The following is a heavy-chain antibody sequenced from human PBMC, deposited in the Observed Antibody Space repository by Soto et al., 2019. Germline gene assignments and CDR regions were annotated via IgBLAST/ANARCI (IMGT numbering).Heavy chain of an antibody. CDR3: ARDVVVVPAAMAGVDYYYMDV. D-gene: IGHD2-2*01. Sequence: ASVTVSCKASGGTFSSYTISWVRQAPGQGLEWMGRIIPILGIANYAQKIQGRVTITADKSTSTAYMELSSLRSEDTAVYYCARDVVVVPAAMAGVDYYYMDVWGKGTTVTVSS. CDR1: GGTFSSYT. CDR2: IIPILGIA. V-gene: IGHV1-69*04. J-gene: IGHJ6*03.